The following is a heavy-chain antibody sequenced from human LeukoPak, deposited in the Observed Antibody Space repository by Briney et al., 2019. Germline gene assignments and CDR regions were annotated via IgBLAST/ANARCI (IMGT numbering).Heavy chain of an antibody. CDR1: GGSISYYY. Sequence: ASETLSLTCNVSGGSISYYYWTRIRQPPGRGLEWIGSISNSGSTNYNPSLKSRVTISVDTSKNQISLKLSSVTAADTAVYYCARSRDGYNLGYWGQGTLVTVSS. V-gene: IGHV4-59*01. CDR3: ARSRDGYNLGY. CDR2: ISNSGST. D-gene: IGHD5-24*01. J-gene: IGHJ4*02.